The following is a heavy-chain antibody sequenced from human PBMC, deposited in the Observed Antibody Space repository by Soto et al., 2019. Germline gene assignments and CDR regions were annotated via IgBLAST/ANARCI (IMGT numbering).Heavy chain of an antibody. CDR1: GFTFSSYA. CDR3: ARGITMIVVDAFDI. V-gene: IGHV3-30-3*01. J-gene: IGHJ3*02. D-gene: IGHD3-22*01. CDR2: ISYDGSNK. Sequence: QVQLVESGGGVVQPGRSLRLSCAASGFTFSSYAMHWVRQAPGKGLEWVAVISYDGSNKYYADSVKGRFTISRDNSKNTLYLQMNSLRAEDTAVYYCARGITMIVVDAFDIWGQGTMVTVSS.